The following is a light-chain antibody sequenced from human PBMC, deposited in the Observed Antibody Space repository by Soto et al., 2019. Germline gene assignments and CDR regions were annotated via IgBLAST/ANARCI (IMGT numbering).Light chain of an antibody. Sequence: QSVLTQPPSASGTPGQRVTISCSGSSSNIGSNTVNWYQQLPGTAPILLIYSNNQRPSGVPDRFSGSKSGTSASLAISGRQSEDEADYYCAAWDDSLNGWVFGGGTKLTVL. CDR3: AAWDDSLNGWV. V-gene: IGLV1-44*01. J-gene: IGLJ3*02. CDR1: SSNIGSNT. CDR2: SNN.